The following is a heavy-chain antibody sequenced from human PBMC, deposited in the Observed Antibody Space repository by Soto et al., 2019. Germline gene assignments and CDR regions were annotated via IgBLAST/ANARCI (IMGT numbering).Heavy chain of an antibody. J-gene: IGHJ2*01. V-gene: IGHV3-23*01. CDR2: ITRSGDDT. CDR3: ARVVSFYVQCNHWDFER. D-gene: IGHD2-15*01. CDR1: GFTFSSYA. Sequence: EVQLLESGGGLVQPGGSLRLSCAASGFTFSSYAMTWVRQAPGKGLEWVAAITRSGDDTQYADSVKGRFTISRDKSKNTLYLQMSSLRAVDTAVYYCARVVSFYVQCNHWDFERWGRGTLVTVSS.